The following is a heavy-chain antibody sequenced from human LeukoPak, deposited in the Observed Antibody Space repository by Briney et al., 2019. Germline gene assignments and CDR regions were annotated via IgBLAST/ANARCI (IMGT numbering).Heavy chain of an antibody. CDR1: GFTFNTFN. D-gene: IGHD3-9*01. Sequence: PGGSLRLSCAASGFTFNTFNMNWVRQAPGKGLEWVSSITSGGDYIYYADSVKGRFTTSRDNAKNSPSLQLNGLRVEDTAVYYCARGHYDVLAASYKWTPDYWGQGTLVTVSS. CDR3: ARGHYDVLAASYKWTPDY. V-gene: IGHV3-21*01. J-gene: IGHJ4*02. CDR2: ITSGGDYI.